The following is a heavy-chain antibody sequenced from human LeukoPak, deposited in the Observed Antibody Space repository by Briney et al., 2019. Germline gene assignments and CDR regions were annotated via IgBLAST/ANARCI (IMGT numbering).Heavy chain of an antibody. CDR1: GFTFDRSW. V-gene: IGHV3-7*01. Sequence: GGSLRLSCAASGFTFDRSWMSWVRQAPGKGLEWVADIKQDGSEVYYVDSVEGRFTVSRDNAKNSLSLQMNSLRGEDTAVYYCVRALCSSSSDFWGQGTLVTVSS. D-gene: IGHD6-6*01. CDR2: IKQDGSEV. CDR3: VRALCSSSSDF. J-gene: IGHJ4*02.